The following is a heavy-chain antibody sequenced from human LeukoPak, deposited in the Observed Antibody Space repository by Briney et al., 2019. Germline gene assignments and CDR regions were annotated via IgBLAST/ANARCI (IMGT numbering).Heavy chain of an antibody. D-gene: IGHD6-13*01. CDR2: INPNSGGT. V-gene: IGHV1-2*06. CDR3: AYYSSSWIGTDY. Sequence: ASVKVSCKASGYTFTGYYMHWVRQAPGQGLEWMGRINPNSGGTNYAQKFQGRVTMTRDASISTAYMELSRLRSDDTAVYYCAYYSSSWIGTDYWGQGTLVTVSS. J-gene: IGHJ4*02. CDR1: GYTFTGYY.